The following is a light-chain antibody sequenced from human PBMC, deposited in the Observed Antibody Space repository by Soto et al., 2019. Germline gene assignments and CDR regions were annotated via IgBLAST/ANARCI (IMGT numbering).Light chain of an antibody. V-gene: IGKV3-20*01. CDR3: LLYGDSPPAYT. J-gene: IGKJ2*01. CDR1: QSVSSRN. Sequence: EIVLTQSPGTLSLFPGERATLSCRASQSVSSRNLAWYRQKPGQAPSLLIYGAFNRATGIPDRFSGSGSATDFTFTISRLEPADFAVYYCLLYGDSPPAYTFGQGTKLDIK. CDR2: GAF.